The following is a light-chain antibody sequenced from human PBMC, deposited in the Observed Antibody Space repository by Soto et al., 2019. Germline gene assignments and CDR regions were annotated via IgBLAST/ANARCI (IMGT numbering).Light chain of an antibody. V-gene: IGKV1-5*03. Sequence: DIQMTQSPSSLSASVGDRVTITCRASQGISTYLNWYQQKPGKAPKLLIYKASTLESGVPSRFSGSGSGTEFTLTISSLQPDDFATYYCQQYNTDETFGQGTKVDIK. CDR3: QQYNTDET. CDR2: KAS. J-gene: IGKJ1*01. CDR1: QGISTY.